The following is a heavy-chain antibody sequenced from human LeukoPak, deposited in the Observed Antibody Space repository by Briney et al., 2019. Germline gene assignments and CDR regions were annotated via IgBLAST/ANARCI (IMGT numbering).Heavy chain of an antibody. CDR3: ATSRGYRNYYFDY. CDR2: IYTSGST. Sequence: PSETLSLTCTVSGGSISSYYWSWIRQPAGKGLEWIGRIYTSGSTNYNPSLKSRVTMSVDTSKNHFSLKLTSVTAADTAVYYCATSRGYRNYYFDYWGQGTLVTVSS. V-gene: IGHV4-4*07. D-gene: IGHD5-18*01. CDR1: GGSISSYY. J-gene: IGHJ4*02.